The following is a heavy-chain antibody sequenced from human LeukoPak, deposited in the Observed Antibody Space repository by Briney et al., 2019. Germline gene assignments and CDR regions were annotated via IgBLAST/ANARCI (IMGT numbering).Heavy chain of an antibody. CDR3: ARGAYYYDSSGYIDY. D-gene: IGHD3-22*01. Sequence: GGSLRLSCAASGFTVSSNYMSWVRQAPGKGLEWVSVIYSGGSTYYADSVKGRFTISRDNSKNTLYLQMNSLRAEDTAVYYCARGAYYYDSSGYIDYWGQGTLATVSS. CDR1: GFTVSSNY. CDR2: IYSGGST. J-gene: IGHJ4*02. V-gene: IGHV3-66*01.